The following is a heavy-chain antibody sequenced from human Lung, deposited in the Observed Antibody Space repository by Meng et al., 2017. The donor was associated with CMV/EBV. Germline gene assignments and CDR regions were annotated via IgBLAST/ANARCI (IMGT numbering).Heavy chain of an antibody. V-gene: IGHV3-7*01. D-gene: IGHD3-3*01. Sequence: SCAASGFTFSSYWMSWVRQAPGKGLEWVANIKQDGSEKYYVDSVKGRFTISRDNAKNSLYLQMNSLRAEDTAVYYCAREGVFGVVIAGYYGMDVWGQGTXVTVSS. CDR3: AREGVFGVVIAGYYGMDV. CDR1: GFTFSSYW. CDR2: IKQDGSEK. J-gene: IGHJ6*01.